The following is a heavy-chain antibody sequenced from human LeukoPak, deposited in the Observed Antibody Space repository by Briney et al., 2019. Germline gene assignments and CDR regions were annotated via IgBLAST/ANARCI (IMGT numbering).Heavy chain of an antibody. D-gene: IGHD4-17*01. Sequence: GGSLRLSCAASGFTFSSYEMNWVRQAPGKGLEWVSVIYSGGSTYYADSVKGRFTISRDNSKNTLYLQMNSLRVEDTAVYYCARVGSETTSWYFDLWGRGTLVTGSS. V-gene: IGHV3-66*01. J-gene: IGHJ2*01. CDR2: IYSGGST. CDR3: ARVGSETTSWYFDL. CDR1: GFTFSSYE.